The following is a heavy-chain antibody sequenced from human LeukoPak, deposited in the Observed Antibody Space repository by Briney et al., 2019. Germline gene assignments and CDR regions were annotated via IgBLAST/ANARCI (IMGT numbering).Heavy chain of an antibody. D-gene: IGHD6-19*01. Sequence: PSHTLSLTRTVAGGSISSYYWSWIRQPPGKGLEWIGYIYYSGSTNYNPSLKSRVTISVDTSKNQFSLKLSSVTAADTAVYYCARHPSSGWRNYYYYYGMDVWGQGTTVTVSS. J-gene: IGHJ6*02. V-gene: IGHV4-59*08. CDR2: IYYSGST. CDR1: GGSISSYY. CDR3: ARHPSSGWRNYYYYYGMDV.